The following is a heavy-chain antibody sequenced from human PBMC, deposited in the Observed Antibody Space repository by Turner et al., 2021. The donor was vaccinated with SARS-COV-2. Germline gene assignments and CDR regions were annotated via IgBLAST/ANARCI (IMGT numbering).Heavy chain of an antibody. J-gene: IGHJ3*02. CDR3: AGRDSNGYVGAFDM. CDR1: VYTFTTYD. Sequence: QVQLVQSEAEVKTPGASVTVSCKASVYTFTTYDINWVRQAAGQGLEWMGWMNPNRGHTAYAQKFQGRVTITRKTSISTVYMELSSLRSDDTAVYYCAGRDSNGYVGAFDMWGQGTMVTVSS. D-gene: IGHD4-4*01. CDR2: MNPNRGHT. V-gene: IGHV1-8*03.